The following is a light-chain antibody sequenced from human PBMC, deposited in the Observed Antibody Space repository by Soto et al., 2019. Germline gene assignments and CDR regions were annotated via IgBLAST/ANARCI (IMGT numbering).Light chain of an antibody. V-gene: IGKV1-33*01. CDR1: QNITNN. CDR2: HAS. J-gene: IGKJ5*01. CDR3: QQYYGLPPLT. Sequence: DIQMTHSPSSLSXSXXXXVXXXCQSSQNITNNLSWYQQKPGKAPNLLIYHASKLAKGVTSRFSGSGSGTDFSFIITSLQREDLATYYCQQYYGLPPLTFGQGTRLEIK.